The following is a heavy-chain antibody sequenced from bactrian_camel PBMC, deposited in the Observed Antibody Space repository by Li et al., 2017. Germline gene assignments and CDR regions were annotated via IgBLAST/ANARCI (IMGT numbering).Heavy chain of an antibody. D-gene: IGHD2*01. J-gene: IGHJ6*01. V-gene: IGHV3S53*01. Sequence: HVQLVESGGGSVQAGGSLRLACAASGYTYGAKCVAWFRQAPGKEREGVATIDTDGSLIYADSVKGRVTIDRDNAEKTLYLQMNSLETEDTAGYHCAAGWFDFRNWGQGTQVTVS. CDR3: AAGWFDFRN. CDR1: GYTYGAKC. CDR2: IDTDGSL.